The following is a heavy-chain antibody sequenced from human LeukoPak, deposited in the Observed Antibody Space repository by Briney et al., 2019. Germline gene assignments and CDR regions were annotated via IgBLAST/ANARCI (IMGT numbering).Heavy chain of an antibody. V-gene: IGHV4-39*07. Sequence: SETLSLTCTVSGGSISSSGYYWGWIRQPPGKGLEWIGSVYYSGSTSYNPSLKSRVTISVDTSKNQFSLKLSSVTAADTAVYYCARDIAARFDYWGQGTLVTVSS. CDR3: ARDIAARFDY. J-gene: IGHJ4*02. CDR1: GGSISSSGYY. CDR2: VYYSGST. D-gene: IGHD6-6*01.